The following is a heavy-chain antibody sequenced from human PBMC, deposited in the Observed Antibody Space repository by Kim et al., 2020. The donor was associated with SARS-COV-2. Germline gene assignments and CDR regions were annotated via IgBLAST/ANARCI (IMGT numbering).Heavy chain of an antibody. D-gene: IGHD6-19*01. V-gene: IGHV4-59*09. Sequence: SKITNYNPSLKSRVTVSVDAYKIQFSLKLGSVTAADTAVYYCARGAVAGTWGQGTLVTVSS. CDR3: ARGAVAGT. J-gene: IGHJ4*02. CDR2: SKIT.